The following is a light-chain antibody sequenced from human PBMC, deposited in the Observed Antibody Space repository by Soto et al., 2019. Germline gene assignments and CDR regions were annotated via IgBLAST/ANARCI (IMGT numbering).Light chain of an antibody. J-gene: IGLJ1*01. Sequence: QSALTQPPSASGSPGQSVTISCTGTSNDVGGYDYVSWYQQHPGKAPKLIIFAVTQRPSGVPDRFSGSKSGNTASLTVSGLQPEDEADYFCSSYVGSNIFFFGTGTKRTVL. CDR2: AVT. CDR3: SSYVGSNIFF. V-gene: IGLV2-8*01. CDR1: SNDVGGYDY.